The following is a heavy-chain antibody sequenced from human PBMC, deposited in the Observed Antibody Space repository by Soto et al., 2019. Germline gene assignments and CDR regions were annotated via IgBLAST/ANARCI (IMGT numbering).Heavy chain of an antibody. CDR2: ISYDGSYK. D-gene: IGHD3-16*01. V-gene: IGHV3-30*18. CDR1: GFTFRSYG. J-gene: IGHJ4*02. Sequence: GGSLRLSCAASGFTFRSYGMHWARQAPGRGLEWVSVISYDGSYKYYEDSVKGRFTISRDNYKNTLHLQMDSLRAEDTAVYYCAKNFIPHSPDLYFDSWGQGTLVTVSS. CDR3: AKNFIPHSPDLYFDS.